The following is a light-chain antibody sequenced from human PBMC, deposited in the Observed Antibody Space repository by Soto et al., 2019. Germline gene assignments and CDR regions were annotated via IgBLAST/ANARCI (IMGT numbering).Light chain of an antibody. CDR1: QSVNSSS. CDR3: QQYGNSPQT. J-gene: IGKJ1*01. CDR2: GAS. Sequence: EIVLTPSPGTLSLSPGERVTLSCRASQSVNSSSLAWYQHKPGQAPRLLIYGASTRATGIPDRFSGSGSGTDFTLTIARLEPGDVAVYYCQQYGNSPQTFGQGNKVDIK. V-gene: IGKV3-20*01.